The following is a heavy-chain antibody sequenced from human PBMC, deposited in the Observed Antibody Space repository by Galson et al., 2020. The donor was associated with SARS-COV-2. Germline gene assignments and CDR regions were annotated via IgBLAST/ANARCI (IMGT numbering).Heavy chain of an antibody. CDR1: GFTFSSYG. V-gene: IGHV3-30*18. CDR3: AKDGSSGWYLWYYFDY. CDR2: ISYDGSNK. D-gene: IGHD6-19*01. J-gene: IGHJ4*02. Sequence: PGGSLRLSCAASGFTFSSYGMHWVRQAPGKGLEWVAVISYDGSNKYYADSVKGRFTISRDNSKNTLYLQMNSLRAEDTAVYYCAKDGSSGWYLWYYFDYWGQGTLVTVSS.